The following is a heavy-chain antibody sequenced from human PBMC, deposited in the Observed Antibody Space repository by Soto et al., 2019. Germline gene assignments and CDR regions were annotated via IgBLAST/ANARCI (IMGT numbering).Heavy chain of an antibody. V-gene: IGHV1-18*04. CDR1: GYTFTSYG. CDR2: ISAYNGNT. J-gene: IGHJ6*02. Sequence: GASVKVSCKASGYTFTSYGISWVRQAPGQGLEWMGWISAYNGNTNYAQKLQGRVTMTTDTSTSTAYMELRSLRSDDTAVYYCAIVRFLEWLPRFYYYYGMDVWGQGTTVTVSS. D-gene: IGHD3-3*01. CDR3: AIVRFLEWLPRFYYYYGMDV.